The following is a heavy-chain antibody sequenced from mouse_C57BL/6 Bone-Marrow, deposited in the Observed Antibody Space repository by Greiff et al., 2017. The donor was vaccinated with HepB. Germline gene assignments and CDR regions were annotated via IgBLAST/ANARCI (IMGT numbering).Heavy chain of an antibody. Sequence: QVQLKQPGAELVKPGASVKMSCKASGYTFTSYWITWVKQRPGQGLEWIGDIYPGSGSTNYNEKFKSKATLTVDTSSSTAYMQLSSLTSEDAAVYYCARSSNKVAFDYWGQGTTLTVSS. CDR3: ARSSNKVAFDY. D-gene: IGHD1-1*01. J-gene: IGHJ2*01. CDR1: GYTFTSYW. CDR2: IYPGSGST. V-gene: IGHV1-55*01.